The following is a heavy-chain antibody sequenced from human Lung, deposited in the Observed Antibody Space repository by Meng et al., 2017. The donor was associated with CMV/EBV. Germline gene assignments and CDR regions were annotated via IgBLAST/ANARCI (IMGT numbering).Heavy chain of an antibody. J-gene: IGHJ4*02. CDR3: ASVASLGYFDY. Sequence: HVQLVQDGAQVKKPGASVKVSCKASGYTFTSYGISWVRQAPGQGLEWMGWITAYNGNTNYAQKLQGRVTMTTDTSTSTAYMELRSLRSDDTAVYYCASVASLGYFDYWGQGTLVTVSS. V-gene: IGHV1-18*01. D-gene: IGHD7-27*01. CDR2: ITAYNGNT. CDR1: GYTFTSYG.